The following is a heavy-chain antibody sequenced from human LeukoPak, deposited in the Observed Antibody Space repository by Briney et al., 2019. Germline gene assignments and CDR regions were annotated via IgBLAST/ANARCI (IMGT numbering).Heavy chain of an antibody. CDR2: IIPIIGTA. D-gene: IGHD2-15*01. J-gene: IGHJ4*02. Sequence: SVKVSCKASGGTFSSYAISWVRQAPGQGLEWMGGIIPIIGTANYAQKFQGRVTITADESTSTAYMELSSLRSEDTAVYYCARVGQYCSGGSCQIDYWGQGTLVTVS. V-gene: IGHV1-69*01. CDR3: ARVGQYCSGGSCQIDY. CDR1: GGTFSSYA.